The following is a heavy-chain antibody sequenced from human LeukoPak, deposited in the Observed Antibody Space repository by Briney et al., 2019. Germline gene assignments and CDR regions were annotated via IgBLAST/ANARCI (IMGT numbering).Heavy chain of an antibody. J-gene: IGHJ4*02. Sequence: PGGSLRLSCAASGFTFSSYGMHWVRQAPGKGLEWVAVISYDGSNKYYADSVKGRFTISRDNSKNTLYLQMNSLRAEDTAVYYCAKSVSSSSVGFYDYWGQGTLVTVSS. CDR2: ISYDGSNK. CDR1: GFTFSSYG. CDR3: AKSVSSSSVGFYDY. V-gene: IGHV3-30*18. D-gene: IGHD6-6*01.